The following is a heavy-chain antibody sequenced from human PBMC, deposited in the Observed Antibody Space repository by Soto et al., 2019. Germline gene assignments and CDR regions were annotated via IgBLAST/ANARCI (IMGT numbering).Heavy chain of an antibody. CDR2: IYYSGST. Sequence: QVQLQESGPGLVKPSETLSLTCTVSGGSVSSGSYYWSWIRQPPGKGLVWIGYIYYSGSTNYNPSLKRRVTISVDTSKNQVSLKLSSVTAADTAVYYCARDLGSGWYVDFDYWGQGTLVTVSS. CDR3: ARDLGSGWYVDFDY. J-gene: IGHJ4*02. V-gene: IGHV4-61*01. CDR1: GGSVSSGSYY. D-gene: IGHD6-19*01.